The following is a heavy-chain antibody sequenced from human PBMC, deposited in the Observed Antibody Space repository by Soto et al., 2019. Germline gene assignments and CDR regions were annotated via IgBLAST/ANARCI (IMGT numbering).Heavy chain of an antibody. Sequence: QVQLVESGGGVVQPGRSLRLSCAASGFTFSSYGMHWVRQAPGKGLEWVAVIWYDGSNKYYADSVKGRFTISRDNSKNTLYLQMNSLRAEDTAVYYCAREFAFGESPPWYWGQGTLVTVSS. CDR3: AREFAFGESPPWY. CDR1: GFTFSSYG. D-gene: IGHD3-10*01. V-gene: IGHV3-33*01. CDR2: IWYDGSNK. J-gene: IGHJ4*02.